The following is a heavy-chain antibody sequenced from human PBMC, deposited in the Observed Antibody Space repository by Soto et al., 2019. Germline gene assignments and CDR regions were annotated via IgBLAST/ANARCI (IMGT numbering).Heavy chain of an antibody. Sequence: GGSLRLSCAASGFTFSSYGMHWVRQAPGKGLEWVAVIWYDGSNKYYADSVKGRFTISRDNSKNTLYLQMNSLRAEDTAVYYCARAIDYDFWSGYYGSYYYYGMDVWGQGTTVTVSS. V-gene: IGHV3-33*01. J-gene: IGHJ6*02. CDR3: ARAIDYDFWSGYYGSYYYYGMDV. CDR2: IWYDGSNK. CDR1: GFTFSSYG. D-gene: IGHD3-3*01.